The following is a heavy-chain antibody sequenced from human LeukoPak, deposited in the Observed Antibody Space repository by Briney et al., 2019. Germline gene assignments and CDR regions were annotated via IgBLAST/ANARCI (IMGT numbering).Heavy chain of an antibody. J-gene: IGHJ3*02. CDR1: GFTFSSYA. CDR2: LTDSGGTT. Sequence: GGSLRLSCVASGFTFSSYAMGWVRQAPGKRPEWVSSLTDSGGTTYYVDSVKGRFTISRDNSKNTLYLHMNSLRAEDTAMYYCAKKRDAFDIWGQGTVVAVSS. D-gene: IGHD5-24*01. CDR3: AKKRDAFDI. V-gene: IGHV3-23*01.